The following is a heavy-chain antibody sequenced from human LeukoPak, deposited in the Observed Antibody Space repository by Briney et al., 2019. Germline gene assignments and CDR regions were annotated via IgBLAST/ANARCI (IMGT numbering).Heavy chain of an antibody. CDR3: AKAPVFYDFWSGYYSLDY. Sequence: PGGSLRLSCAASGFTFSSYGMHWVRQAPGKGLEWVAFIRYDGSNKYYADSVKGRFTISRDNSKNTLYLQMNSLRAEDTAVYYCAKAPVFYDFWSGYYSLDYWGQGNLVTVSS. V-gene: IGHV3-30*02. CDR2: IRYDGSNK. CDR1: GFTFSSYG. J-gene: IGHJ4*02. D-gene: IGHD3-3*01.